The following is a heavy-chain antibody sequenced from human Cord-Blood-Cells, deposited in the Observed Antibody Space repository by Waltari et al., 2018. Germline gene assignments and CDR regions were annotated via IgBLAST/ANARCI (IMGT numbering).Heavy chain of an antibody. V-gene: IGHV4-59*01. CDR3: ARGGAYRSIAAAGRRAFDI. CDR1: GGSISSYS. D-gene: IGHD6-13*01. Sequence: QVQLQESGPGLVKPSETLSLTCTVSGGSISSYSWSWIRQPPGQGLEWIGYIYDSGSTNYNPSLKSRVTISVDTSKNQFSLKLSSVTAADTAVYYCARGGAYRSIAAAGRRAFDIWGQGTMVTVSS. J-gene: IGHJ3*02. CDR2: IYDSGST.